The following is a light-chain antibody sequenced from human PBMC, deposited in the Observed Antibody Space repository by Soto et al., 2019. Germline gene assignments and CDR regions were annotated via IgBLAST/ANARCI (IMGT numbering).Light chain of an antibody. CDR1: QGIGNA. CDR3: SRADTYPLA. J-gene: IGKJ1*01. V-gene: IGKV1-6*01. CDR2: GAS. Sequence: LSPPSLSASVEDRVTISCRASQGIGNALGWYQQKPGKPPKVLIYGASKLQSGVPPRFSGSGSGTDFTLATGILHDDDAASYCCSRADTYPLAFGHGTKVDIK.